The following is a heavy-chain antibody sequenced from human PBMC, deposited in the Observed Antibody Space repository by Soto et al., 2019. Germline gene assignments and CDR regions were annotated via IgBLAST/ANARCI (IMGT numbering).Heavy chain of an antibody. Sequence: SVKVSCKASGGTFSSYAISWVRQAPGQGLEWMGGIIPIFGTANYAQKFQGRVTITADESTSTAYMELSSLRSEDTAVYYCARGVSAYCGGDCYSWVYWGQGTLVTSPQ. D-gene: IGHD2-21*02. V-gene: IGHV1-69*13. J-gene: IGHJ4*02. CDR3: ARGVSAYCGGDCYSWVY. CDR2: IIPIFGTA. CDR1: GGTFSSYA.